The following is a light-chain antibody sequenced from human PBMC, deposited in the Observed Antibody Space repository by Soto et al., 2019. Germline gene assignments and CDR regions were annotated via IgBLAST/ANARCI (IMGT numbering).Light chain of an antibody. V-gene: IGKV4-1*01. J-gene: IGKJ4*01. CDR1: QNILHSSNNRNY. CDR2: WAS. Sequence: DIVMTQSPDSLAVSLGERATLNCRSSQNILHSSNNRNYLAWYQHKPGQPPKLLIYWASTRQSGVPDRFSGSGSGADFTLTISSLQAEDVATYYCQQHYTSLLTFGGGTKAEMK. CDR3: QQHYTSLLT.